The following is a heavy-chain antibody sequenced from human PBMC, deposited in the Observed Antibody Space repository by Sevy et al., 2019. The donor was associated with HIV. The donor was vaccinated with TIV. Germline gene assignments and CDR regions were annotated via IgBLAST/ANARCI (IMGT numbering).Heavy chain of an antibody. CDR2: IYTSGST. D-gene: IGHD5-12*01. CDR1: GDSISSGSYY. CDR3: ARGIRGSHPEFFDY. Sequence: SQTLSLTCSVSGDSISSGSYYWTWIRQPTGKRLEWIGRIYTSGSTTYNPSLKSRVTMSVDTSKNQFSLRLSSVTAADTDVYYCARGIRGSHPEFFDYWGRGTLVTVSS. J-gene: IGHJ4*02. V-gene: IGHV4-61*02.